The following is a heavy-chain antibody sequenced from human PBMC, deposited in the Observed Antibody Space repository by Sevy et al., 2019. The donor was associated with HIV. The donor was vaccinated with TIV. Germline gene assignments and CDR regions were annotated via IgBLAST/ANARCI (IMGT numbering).Heavy chain of an antibody. Sequence: GGSLRLSCAASGFTFSSYSMNWVRQAPGKGLEWVSSISSSSSYIYYADSVKGRFTISRDNAKNSLYLQMNSLRAEDTAVFYCASPALQNMITLSNAFDIWGQGTMVTVSS. CDR2: ISSSSSYI. D-gene: IGHD3-16*01. CDR3: ASPALQNMITLSNAFDI. CDR1: GFTFSSYS. J-gene: IGHJ3*02. V-gene: IGHV3-21*01.